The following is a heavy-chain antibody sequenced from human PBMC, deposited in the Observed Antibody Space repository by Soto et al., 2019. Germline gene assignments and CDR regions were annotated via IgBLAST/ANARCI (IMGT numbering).Heavy chain of an antibody. Sequence: QVQLQVSGPGLVKPSATLSLSCTVSTGSTNSFYWSWIRQPPGKGLEWIGYFFYTGSTNHNPSLKGRFTISLDMSSALSSLRLSSVPVADTAIYYCASPGSAYNSTPIDQWGQGLLVTVSS. CDR1: TGSTNSFY. J-gene: IGHJ4*02. CDR2: FFYTGST. CDR3: ASPGSAYNSTPIDQ. D-gene: IGHD1-1*01. V-gene: IGHV4-59*01.